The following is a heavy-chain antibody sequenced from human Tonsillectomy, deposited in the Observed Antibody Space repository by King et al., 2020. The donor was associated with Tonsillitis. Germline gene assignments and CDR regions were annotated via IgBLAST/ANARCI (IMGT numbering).Heavy chain of an antibody. CDR2: IKGDGSLN. D-gene: IGHD3-22*01. Sequence: QLVESGGGLVQPGGSLRLSCAVSGFRLSSYWMTWVRQAPGKGLEWVANIKGDGSLNYYVDSVKGRFTISRDNAKNSLYLQMSSLRAEDTAVHYCTRDVTPSESNIYYDAFDMWGQGTMVTVSS. CDR1: GFRLSSYW. CDR3: TRDVTPSESNIYYDAFDM. J-gene: IGHJ3*02. V-gene: IGHV3-7*03.